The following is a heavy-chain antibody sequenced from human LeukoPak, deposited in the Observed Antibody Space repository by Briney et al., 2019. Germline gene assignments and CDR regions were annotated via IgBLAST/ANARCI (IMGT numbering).Heavy chain of an antibody. CDR1: GFTFSDYY. CDR2: VSSSGSTI. CDR3: ARVSCDPPVGCFDY. Sequence: GSLRLSCAASGFTFSDYYMSWIRQAPGKGLEWVSYVSSSGSTIYYADSVKGRFTISRDNAKNSLYLQMNSLRAEDTAVYYCARVSCDPPVGCFDYWGQGTLVTVSS. J-gene: IGHJ4*02. D-gene: IGHD2-21*01. V-gene: IGHV3-11*01.